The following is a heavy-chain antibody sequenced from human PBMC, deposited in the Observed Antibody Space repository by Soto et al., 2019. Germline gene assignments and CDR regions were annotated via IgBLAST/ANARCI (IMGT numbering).Heavy chain of an antibody. Sequence: GGSLRLSCAASGGTFISYAMNWVRQAPGKGLEWVSVISGSGDSTYYADSVKGRFTISRDNSKNTLYLQMNSLRTEDTAVYYCARRGPGTYFDYWGQGTLVTVSS. V-gene: IGHV3-23*01. J-gene: IGHJ4*02. CDR1: GGTFISYA. CDR3: ARRGPGTYFDY. CDR2: ISGSGDST. D-gene: IGHD6-13*01.